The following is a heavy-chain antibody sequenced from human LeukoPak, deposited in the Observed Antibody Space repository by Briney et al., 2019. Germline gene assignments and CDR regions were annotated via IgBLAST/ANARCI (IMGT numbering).Heavy chain of an antibody. V-gene: IGHV3-30*18. CDR3: AKAGGGGDYFDY. Sequence: GRSLRLFCAGSGFTFSTYGMHWVRQAPGKGLEWVAVVWYGGNDKYYADSVKGRFTVSRDDSKNTLYMQLNSLRAEDTAVYYCAKAGGGGDYFDYWGQGTLVTVSS. CDR1: GFTFSTYG. J-gene: IGHJ4*02. D-gene: IGHD3-16*01. CDR2: VWYGGNDK.